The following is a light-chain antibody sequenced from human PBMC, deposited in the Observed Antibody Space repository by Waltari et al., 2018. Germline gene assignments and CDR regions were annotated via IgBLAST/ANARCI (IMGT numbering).Light chain of an antibody. CDR2: LGS. CDR3: MQALQSPPT. V-gene: IGKV2-28*01. J-gene: IGKJ4*01. CDR1: QSLLFSNGYNY. Sequence: DIVMTQSPLSLPVTPGEAASISCRSSQSLLFSNGYNYLDWYLQKPGQSPQLLIYLGSNRASGVPDRFSGSGSCTDFTLKITRVEAEDVGVYYCMQALQSPPTFGGGTKVDIK.